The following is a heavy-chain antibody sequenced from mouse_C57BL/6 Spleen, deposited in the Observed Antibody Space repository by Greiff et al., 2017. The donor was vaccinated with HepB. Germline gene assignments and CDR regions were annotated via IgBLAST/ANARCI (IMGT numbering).Heavy chain of an antibody. V-gene: IGHV1-52*01. D-gene: IGHD2-5*01. CDR1: GYTFTSYW. CDR2: IDPSDSET. CDR3: AREDYSKGLDY. Sequence: QVQLQQPGAELVRPGSSVKLSCKASGYTFTSYWMHWVKQRPIQGLEWIGNIDPSDSETHYNQKFKDKATLTVDKSSSTAYMQLSSLTSEDSAVYYCAREDYSKGLDYWGQGTTRTVSS. J-gene: IGHJ2*01.